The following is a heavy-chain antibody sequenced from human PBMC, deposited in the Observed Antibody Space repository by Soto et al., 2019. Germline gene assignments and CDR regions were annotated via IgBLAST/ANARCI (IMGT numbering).Heavy chain of an antibody. V-gene: IGHV3-23*01. CDR2: ISGSGGST. D-gene: IGHD2-2*01. CDR3: AKDRSRWLVVVPAAEPSPNWFDP. CDR1: GFTFSSYA. Sequence: LRLSCAASGFTFSSYAMSWVRQAPGKGLEWVSAISGSGGSTYYADSVKGRFTISRDNSKNTLYLQMNSLRAEDTAVYYCAKDRSRWLVVVPAAEPSPNWFDPWGQGTLVTVSS. J-gene: IGHJ5*02.